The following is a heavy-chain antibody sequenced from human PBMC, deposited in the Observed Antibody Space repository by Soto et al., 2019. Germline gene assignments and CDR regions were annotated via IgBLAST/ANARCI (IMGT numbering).Heavy chain of an antibody. V-gene: IGHV1-69*04. CDR3: ARDRGAYCGGDCSGYYYYYGMDV. CDR1: GGTFSSYT. J-gene: IGHJ6*02. D-gene: IGHD2-21*02. Sequence: SVKVSCKASGGTFSSYTISWVRQAPGQGLEWMGRIIPILGIANYAQKFQGRVTITADKSTSTAYMELSSLRSEDTAVYYCARDRGAYCGGDCSGYYYYYGMDVWGQVTTVTVTS. CDR2: IIPILGIA.